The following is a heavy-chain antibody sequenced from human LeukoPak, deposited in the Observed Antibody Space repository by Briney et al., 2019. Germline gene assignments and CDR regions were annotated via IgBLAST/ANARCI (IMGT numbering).Heavy chain of an antibody. V-gene: IGHV3-21*01. D-gene: IGHD2-2*01. CDR2: ISSSSSYI. J-gene: IGHJ6*02. Sequence: PGGSLRLSCAASGFTFSSYSMNWVRQAPGKGLEWVSSISSSSSYIYYADSVKGRFTISRDNAKNSLYLQMNSLRAEDTAVYYCASPAYCSSTSCYGMDVWGQGTTVTVSS. CDR3: ASPAYCSSTSCYGMDV. CDR1: GFTFSSYS.